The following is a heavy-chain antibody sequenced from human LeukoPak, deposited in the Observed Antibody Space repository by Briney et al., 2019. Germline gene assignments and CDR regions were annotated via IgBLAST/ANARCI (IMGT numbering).Heavy chain of an antibody. CDR2: INPSGGST. Sequence: ASVKVSCKASGYTFTSYYMHWVRQAPGQGLERMGIINPSGGSTSYAQKFQGRVTMTRDTSTSTVYMELSSLRSEDTAVYYCARTDYDSSGYYHPMGYWGQGTLVTVSS. CDR1: GYTFTSYY. CDR3: ARTDYDSSGYYHPMGY. V-gene: IGHV1-46*01. J-gene: IGHJ4*02. D-gene: IGHD3-22*01.